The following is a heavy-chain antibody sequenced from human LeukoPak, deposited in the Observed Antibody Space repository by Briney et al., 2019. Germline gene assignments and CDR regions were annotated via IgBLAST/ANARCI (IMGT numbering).Heavy chain of an antibody. J-gene: IGHJ6*03. CDR1: GGTFSSYA. Sequence: SVKVSCKASGGTFSSYAISWVRQAPGQGLEWMGGIIPIFGTANYAQKFQGRVTITADKSTSTAYMELSSLRSEDTAVYYCARGDSSSSYYYYYMDVWGKGTTVTVSS. CDR2: IIPIFGTA. D-gene: IGHD6-6*01. V-gene: IGHV1-69*06. CDR3: ARGDSSSSYYYYYMDV.